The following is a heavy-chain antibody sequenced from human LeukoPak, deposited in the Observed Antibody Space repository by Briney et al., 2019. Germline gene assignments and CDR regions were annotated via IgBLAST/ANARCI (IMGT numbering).Heavy chain of an antibody. CDR3: AATGYSSSWGGY. CDR2: ISYDGSNK. CDR1: GFTFSSYA. V-gene: IGHV3-30*04. Sequence: TGGSLRLSCAASGFTFSSYAMHWVRQAPGKGLEWVAVISYDGSNKYYADSVKGRFTISRDNSKNTLYLQMNSLRAEDTAVYYCAATGYSSSWGGYWGQGTLVTVSS. D-gene: IGHD6-13*01. J-gene: IGHJ4*02.